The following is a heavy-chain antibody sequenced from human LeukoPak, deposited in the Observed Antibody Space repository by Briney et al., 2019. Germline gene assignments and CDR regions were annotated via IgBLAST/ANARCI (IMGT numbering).Heavy chain of an antibody. CDR1: GINLCQQG. Sequence: GALRILLATFGINLCQQGHDRVRQGPGEGLEWVLTISGSGGSTYYADSVKGRFTISRDNSKNTLYLQMNSLRAEDTAVYYCAKGRGSYRTDYYGMDVWGQGTTVTVSS. CDR3: AKGRGSYRTDYYGMDV. CDR2: ISGSGGST. D-gene: IGHD1-26*01. V-gene: IGHV3-23*01. J-gene: IGHJ6*02.